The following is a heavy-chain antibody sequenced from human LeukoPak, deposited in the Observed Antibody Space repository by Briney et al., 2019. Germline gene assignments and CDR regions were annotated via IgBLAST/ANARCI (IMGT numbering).Heavy chain of an antibody. Sequence: PGGSLRLSCAASGFNFSSYSMNWVRQALGKGLEWVSSISRSSSCIYYADSVKGRFTISRDNAKNSLYLQMNSLRAEDTAIYYCARDRPSRRPGMVGEYWGQGTLVTVSS. CDR2: ISRSSSCI. J-gene: IGHJ4*02. V-gene: IGHV3-21*01. D-gene: IGHD5-18*01. CDR3: ARDRPSRRPGMVGEY. CDR1: GFNFSSYS.